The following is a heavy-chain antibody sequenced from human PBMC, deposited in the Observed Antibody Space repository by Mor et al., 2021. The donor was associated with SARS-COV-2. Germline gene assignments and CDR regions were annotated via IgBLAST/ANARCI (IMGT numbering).Heavy chain of an antibody. D-gene: IGHD3-10*01. CDR3: ARGSGSGTYRVY. V-gene: IGHV3-74*01. CDR2: INGAGYYT. J-gene: IGHJ4*02. Sequence: VRTGPGKGLLWVSRINGAGYYTDYADSVKGRFTISRDNAKNTLFLQMSSLRAEDTAVYYCARGSGSGTYRVYWGQGTLVTVSS.